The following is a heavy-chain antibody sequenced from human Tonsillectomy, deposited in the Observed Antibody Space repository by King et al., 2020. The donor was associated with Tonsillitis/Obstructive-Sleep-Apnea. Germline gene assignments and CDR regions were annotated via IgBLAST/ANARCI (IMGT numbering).Heavy chain of an antibody. V-gene: IGHV3-30*04. J-gene: IGHJ3*02. CDR3: ARDKDCSSTSCYSAFDI. Sequence: VQLVESGGGVVQPGRSLRLSCAASGFTFSSYAMHWVSQAPGKGLEWVAVISYDGDNKYYADSVKGRFTISRDNSKNTLYLQMNSLRAEDTAVYYCARDKDCSSTSCYSAFDIWGQGTMVTVSS. CDR2: ISYDGDNK. D-gene: IGHD2-2*02. CDR1: GFTFSSYA.